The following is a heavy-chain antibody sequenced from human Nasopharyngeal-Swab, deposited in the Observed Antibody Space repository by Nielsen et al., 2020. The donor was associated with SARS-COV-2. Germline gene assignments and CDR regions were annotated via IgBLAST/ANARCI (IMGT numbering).Heavy chain of an antibody. Sequence: GESLKISCAASGFTFSSYSMNWVRQAPGKGLEWVSYISSSSSTIYYADSVKGRFTISRDNSKNTLYLQMNSLRAEDTAVYYCAKDWGVRELDYWGQGTLVTVSS. J-gene: IGHJ4*02. V-gene: IGHV3-48*01. CDR1: GFTFSSYS. CDR2: ISSSSSTI. D-gene: IGHD3-10*01. CDR3: AKDWGVRELDY.